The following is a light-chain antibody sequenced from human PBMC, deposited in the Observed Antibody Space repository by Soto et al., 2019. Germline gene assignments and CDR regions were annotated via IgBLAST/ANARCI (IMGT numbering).Light chain of an antibody. Sequence: DIVMTQSPLSLPVTPGEPASISCRSSQSLLQSNGYKYLDWYLQKPGQSPQLLIYLGSNRASGVPDRFSGSGSGTDFTLKISRVEAEDVWIYYCMQALQTPWTFGQGTKVEIK. V-gene: IGKV2-28*01. CDR1: QSLLQSNGYKY. J-gene: IGKJ1*01. CDR3: MQALQTPWT. CDR2: LGS.